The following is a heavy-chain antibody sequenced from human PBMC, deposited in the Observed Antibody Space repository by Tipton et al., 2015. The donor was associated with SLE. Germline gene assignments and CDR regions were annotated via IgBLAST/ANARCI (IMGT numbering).Heavy chain of an antibody. D-gene: IGHD1-26*01. CDR2: IYYSGST. J-gene: IGHJ6*03. CDR3: ARCIVGANSYYYYMDV. V-gene: IGHV4-39*07. CDR1: GGSISSSSYY. Sequence: TLSLTCTVSGGSISSSSYYWGWIRQPPGKGLEWIGSIYYSGSTNYNPSLKSRLTISVDTSKNQFSLKLSSVTAADTAVYYCARCIVGANSYYYYMDVWGKGTTVTVSS.